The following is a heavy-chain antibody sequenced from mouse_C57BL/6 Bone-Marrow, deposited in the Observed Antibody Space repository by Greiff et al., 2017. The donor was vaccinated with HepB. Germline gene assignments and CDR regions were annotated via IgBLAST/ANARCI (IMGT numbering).Heavy chain of an antibody. CDR3: ARQGYGSSYEAMDY. CDR1: GFTFSDYY. J-gene: IGHJ4*01. V-gene: IGHV5-12*01. CDR2: ISNGGGST. Sequence: EVKLVESGGGLVQPGGSLKLSCAASGFTFSDYYMYWVRQTPEKRLEWVAYISNGGGSTYYPDTVKGRFTISRDNAKNTLYLQMSRLKSEDTAMYYCARQGYGSSYEAMDYWGQGTSVTVSS. D-gene: IGHD1-1*01.